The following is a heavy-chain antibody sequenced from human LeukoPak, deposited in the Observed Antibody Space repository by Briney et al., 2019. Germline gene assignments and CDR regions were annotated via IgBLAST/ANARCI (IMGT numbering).Heavy chain of an antibody. Sequence: GGSLRLSCAASGFTFSSYAMHWVRQAPGKGLEWVAVISYDGSNKYYADSVKGRFTISRDNSKNTLYLQMNSLRAEDTAVYYCARDQCGGSCYSGSDYYYYYYGMDVWGQGTTVTVSS. V-gene: IGHV3-30-3*01. CDR3: ARDQCGGSCYSGSDYYYYYYGMDV. J-gene: IGHJ6*02. CDR1: GFTFSSYA. CDR2: ISYDGSNK. D-gene: IGHD2-15*01.